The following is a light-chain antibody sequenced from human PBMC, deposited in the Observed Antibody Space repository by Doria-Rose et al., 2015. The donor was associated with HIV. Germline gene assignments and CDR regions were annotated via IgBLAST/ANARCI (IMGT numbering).Light chain of an antibody. CDR2: DGS. J-gene: IGKJ1*01. V-gene: IGKV3-20*01. CDR1: QSFSSTY. Sequence: DIVMTQSSGTLSLPPGERATLSCRASQSFSSTYLAWYQQKPGQVPSLLIYDGSTRATGIPDRFSASGSGTDFTLTINRLEPEDFALYYCHQYGTSWTFGQGTKVEI. CDR3: HQYGTSWT.